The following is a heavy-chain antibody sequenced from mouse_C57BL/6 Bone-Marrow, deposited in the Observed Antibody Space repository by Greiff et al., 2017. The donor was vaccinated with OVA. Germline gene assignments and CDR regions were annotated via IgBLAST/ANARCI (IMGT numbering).Heavy chain of an antibody. D-gene: IGHD1-1*01. CDR1: GYAFSSSW. Sequence: QVQLQQSGPELVKPGASVKISCKASGYAFSSSWMNWVKQRPGKGLEWIGRIYPGDGDTNYNGKFKGKATLTADNSSSTAYMQLSSLTSEDSAVYFCARSPIYYYGSSYDWYVDVWGTGTTVTVSS. V-gene: IGHV1-82*01. J-gene: IGHJ1*03. CDR2: IYPGDGDT. CDR3: ARSPIYYYGSSYDWYVDV.